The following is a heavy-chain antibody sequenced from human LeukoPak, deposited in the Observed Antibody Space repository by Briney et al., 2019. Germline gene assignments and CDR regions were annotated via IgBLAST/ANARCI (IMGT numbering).Heavy chain of an antibody. CDR1: GFTFSSYA. J-gene: IGHJ4*02. CDR3: AKDSYSYGYYYSDY. V-gene: IGHV3-23*01. Sequence: GGSLRLSCAASGFTFSSYAMSWVRQAPGKGLEWVSAISGSGGSTYYADSVKGRFTISRDNSKNTLYLQMNSLRAEDTAVYYCAKDSYSYGYYYSDYWGQGTLVTVSS. D-gene: IGHD5-18*01. CDR2: ISGSGGST.